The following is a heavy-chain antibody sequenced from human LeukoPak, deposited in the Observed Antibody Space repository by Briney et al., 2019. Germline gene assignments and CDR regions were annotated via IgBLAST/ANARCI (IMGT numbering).Heavy chain of an antibody. J-gene: IGHJ4*02. V-gene: IGHV4-59*12. D-gene: IGHD6-13*01. CDR3: ARRAAALDS. CDR1: GASISRYY. CDR2: FHHSGNT. Sequence: PSETLSLTCSVSGASISRYYWSWIRQPPGKGLEWIGYFHHSGNTNYSPSLSSRITMSVDTSKNQFSLRLNSVTAADTAIYYCARRAAALDSWGQVTLVTVSS.